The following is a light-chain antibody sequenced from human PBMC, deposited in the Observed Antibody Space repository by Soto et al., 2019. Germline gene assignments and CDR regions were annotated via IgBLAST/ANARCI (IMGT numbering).Light chain of an antibody. CDR2: RAS. V-gene: IGKV3-15*01. Sequence: EIVMTQSPATLSVSPGASATLSFRASQHVSSNFAWYRQKPGQAPTLLIYRASTRATGITARFSGSGSGTEFTLTISSLQSDDFAVYDGQQYNNWPYTFGHGTKLEIK. J-gene: IGKJ2*01. CDR3: QQYNNWPYT. CDR1: QHVSSN.